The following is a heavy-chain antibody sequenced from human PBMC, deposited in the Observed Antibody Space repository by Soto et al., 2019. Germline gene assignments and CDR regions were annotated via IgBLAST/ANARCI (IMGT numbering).Heavy chain of an antibody. CDR2: TSSSGQYI. CDR1: GFSFRDYS. D-gene: IGHD3-9*01. V-gene: IGHV3-21*06. Sequence: GGSLRLSCEGSGFSFRDYSINWFRQAPGKGLEWVSFTSSSGQYIKYADSVKGRFTISRDNAKNSVHLQMNNLRVEDTAIYYCARGAGYDTLTGYLWGQGTRVTVSS. CDR3: ARGAGYDTLTGYL. J-gene: IGHJ5*02.